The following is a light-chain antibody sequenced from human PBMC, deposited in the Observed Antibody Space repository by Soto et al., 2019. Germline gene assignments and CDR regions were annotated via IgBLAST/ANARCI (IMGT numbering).Light chain of an antibody. J-gene: IGLJ1*01. V-gene: IGLV2-11*01. CDR2: DVT. Sequence: QSALTQPRSVSGSPGQSVTISCTGTSSDVGGYNYVSWYQHHPGKAPKLMIYDVTKRPSGVRDRFSASKSGNTASLTISGLQAEDEADYYCCSYAGSYTDVFGTGTQLTVL. CDR3: CSYAGSYTDV. CDR1: SSDVGGYNY.